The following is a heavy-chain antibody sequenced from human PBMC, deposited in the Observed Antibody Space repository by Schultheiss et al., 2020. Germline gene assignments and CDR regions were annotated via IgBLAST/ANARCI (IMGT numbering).Heavy chain of an antibody. V-gene: IGHV4-39*01. CDR3: ARLPDEGCGGDCGVFDI. CDR1: GGSISSSNYY. Sequence: SETLSLTCTVSGGSISSSNYYWGWIRQPPGKGLEWIGSIYYSGSTFYNPSLKSRVTISVDASKNEFSLKMTSVTATDTAVHYCARLPDEGCGGDCGVFDIWGRGTMVTVSS. J-gene: IGHJ3*02. CDR2: IYYSGST. D-gene: IGHD2-21*02.